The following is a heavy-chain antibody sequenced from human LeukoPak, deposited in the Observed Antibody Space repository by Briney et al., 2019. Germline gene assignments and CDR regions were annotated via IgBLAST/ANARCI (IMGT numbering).Heavy chain of an antibody. Sequence: GGSLRLSCAASGFTFSSYWMLWVRQATGKGLVWVSRINSDGSSTGNADSVKGRFTISRGNVKNTVYLQMNSLRAEDTAVYYCGRLRSGWSSLSDYWGQGTQVTVSS. CDR2: INSDGSST. CDR3: GRLRSGWSSLSDY. V-gene: IGHV3-74*01. CDR1: GFTFSSYW. D-gene: IGHD6-19*01. J-gene: IGHJ4*02.